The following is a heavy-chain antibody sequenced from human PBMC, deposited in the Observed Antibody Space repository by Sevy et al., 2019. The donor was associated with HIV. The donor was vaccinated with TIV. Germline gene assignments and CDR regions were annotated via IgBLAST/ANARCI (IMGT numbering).Heavy chain of an antibody. CDR3: ARHCTGTSCSHAFDI. D-gene: IGHD2-8*02. J-gene: IGHJ3*02. CDR2: INHSGST. CDR1: GASISSSGYY. Sequence: SETLSLTCTVSGASISSSGYYWSWIRQPPGKGLEWIGEINHSGSTNYNPSLKSRVTISVDTSKNQFSLKLSSVTAADTAVYYCARHCTGTSCSHAFDIWGQGTMVTVSS. V-gene: IGHV4-39*01.